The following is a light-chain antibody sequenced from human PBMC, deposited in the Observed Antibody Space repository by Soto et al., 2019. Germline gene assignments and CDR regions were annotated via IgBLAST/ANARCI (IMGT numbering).Light chain of an antibody. CDR3: NSYTSTSARV. J-gene: IGLJ3*02. CDR1: SSDVGRYNY. V-gene: IGLV2-14*01. Sequence: QSALTQPASVSGSPGQSITISCTGTSSDVGRYNYVSWYQQHPGKAPKLMIYEVSNRPSGVSNRFSGSKSGNTASLTISGLQPEDEADYYCNSYTSTSARVFGGGIKLTVL. CDR2: EVS.